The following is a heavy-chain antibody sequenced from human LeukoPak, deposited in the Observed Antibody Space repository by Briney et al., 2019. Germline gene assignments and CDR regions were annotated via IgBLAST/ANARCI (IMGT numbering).Heavy chain of an antibody. CDR3: ARDYFSCGWMVDAFDI. CDR2: IIPIFGTA. D-gene: IGHD6-19*01. CDR1: GGTFSSYA. V-gene: IGHV1-69*05. Sequence: SVKVSCKASGGTFSSYAISWVRQAPGQRLEWMGRIIPIFGTANYAQRFQGRVTITTDESTSTAYMELSSLRSEDTAVYYCARDYFSCGWMVDAFDIWGEGTMVTVSS. J-gene: IGHJ3*02.